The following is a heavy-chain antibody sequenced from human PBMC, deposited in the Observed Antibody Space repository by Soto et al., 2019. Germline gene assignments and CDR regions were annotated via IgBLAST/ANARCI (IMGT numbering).Heavy chain of an antibody. J-gene: IGHJ4*02. CDR2: ITPYNGHA. CDR1: GYTFNTYA. CDR3: ARGRTWGARDFDY. Sequence: QVQLVQSGTEVKRPGASVRVSCKASGYTFNTYAISWVRQAPGQGLEWMGWITPYNGHADYAQKFQVRVSMTTDPSTNPVSMELRGLRSDDTAVYYCARGRTWGARDFDYWGQGTLVTVSS. V-gene: IGHV1-18*01. D-gene: IGHD3-16*01.